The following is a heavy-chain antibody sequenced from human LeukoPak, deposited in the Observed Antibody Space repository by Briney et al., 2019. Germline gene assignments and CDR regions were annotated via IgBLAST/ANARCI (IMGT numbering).Heavy chain of an antibody. CDR2: IRYDGSNK. V-gene: IGHV3-30*02. D-gene: IGHD3-16*01. Sequence: GGSLRLSCAASGFTFSSYGMHWVRQAPGKGLEWVAFIRYDGSNKCYADSVKGRFTVSRDNAKNSLYLQMNSLRVEDTAVYYCARGKFDFDYWGQGTLVTVSS. J-gene: IGHJ4*02. CDR3: ARGKFDFDY. CDR1: GFTFSSYG.